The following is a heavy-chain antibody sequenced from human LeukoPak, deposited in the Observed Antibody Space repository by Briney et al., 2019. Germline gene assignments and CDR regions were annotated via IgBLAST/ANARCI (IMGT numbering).Heavy chain of an antibody. Sequence: ASVKVSCKASGYTFTSYGISWLRQAPGQGLEWMGWMSAYNGNTNYAQKLQGRVTMTTDTYTSTAYIELRSLRSDDTAVYYCARTRYTPPLYYYDSSGYFDYWGQGTLVTVSS. V-gene: IGHV1-18*01. CDR1: GYTFTSYG. CDR2: MSAYNGNT. D-gene: IGHD3-22*01. J-gene: IGHJ4*02. CDR3: ARTRYTPPLYYYDSSGYFDY.